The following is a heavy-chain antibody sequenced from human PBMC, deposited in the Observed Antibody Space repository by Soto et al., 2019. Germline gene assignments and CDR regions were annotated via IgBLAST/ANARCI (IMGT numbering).Heavy chain of an antibody. CDR3: ARDDIVATILFDY. CDR1: GFTFSSYS. Sequence: GGSLRLSCAASGFTFSSYSMNWVRQAPGKRLEWVSSISSSSSYIYYADSVKGRFTISRDNAKNSLYLQMNSLRAEDTAVYYCARDDIVATILFDYWGQGTLVTLSS. V-gene: IGHV3-21*01. CDR2: ISSSSSYI. D-gene: IGHD5-12*01. J-gene: IGHJ4*02.